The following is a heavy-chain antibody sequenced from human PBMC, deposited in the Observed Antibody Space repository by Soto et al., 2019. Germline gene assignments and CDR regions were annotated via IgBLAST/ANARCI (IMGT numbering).Heavy chain of an antibody. V-gene: IGHV5-51*01. CDR2: IYPGDSDT. CDR1: GYSFTSYW. J-gene: IGHJ6*02. Sequence: ESLKISCKGSGYSFTSYWIGWVRQMPGKGLEWMGIIYPGDSDTRYSPSFQGQVTISADKSISTAYLQWSSLKASDTAMYYCARRRHYSNTYYYYYGMDVWGQGTTVTVSS. CDR3: ARRRHYSNTYYYYYGMDV. D-gene: IGHD4-4*01.